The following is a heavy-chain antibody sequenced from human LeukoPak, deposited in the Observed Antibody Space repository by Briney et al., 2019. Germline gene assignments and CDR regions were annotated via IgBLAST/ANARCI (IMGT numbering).Heavy chain of an antibody. D-gene: IGHD4-17*01. J-gene: IGHJ4*02. CDR3: ARGDTDYGDYLVDYFDY. CDR2: IYYSGST. V-gene: IGHV4-59*01. Sequence: PSETLSLTCTVSGGSISSYYWSWIRQPPGKGLEWIGYIYYSGSTNYNPSLKSRVTISVDTSKNQFSLKLSSVTAADTAVYYCARGDTDYGDYLVDYFDYWGQGTLVTVSS. CDR1: GGSISSYY.